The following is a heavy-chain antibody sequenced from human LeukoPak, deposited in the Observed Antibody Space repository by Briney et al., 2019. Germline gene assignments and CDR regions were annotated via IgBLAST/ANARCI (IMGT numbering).Heavy chain of an antibody. CDR2: INPNSGGT. D-gene: IGHD6-13*01. V-gene: IGHV1-2*02. Sequence: GALVKVSCKASGYTFTGYYMHWVRQAPGQGLEWMGWINPNSGGTNYAQKFQGRVTMTRDTSISTAYMELSRLRSDDTAVYYCARTGYSSSWYQYYFDYWGQGTLVTVSS. J-gene: IGHJ4*02. CDR3: ARTGYSSSWYQYYFDY. CDR1: GYTFTGYY.